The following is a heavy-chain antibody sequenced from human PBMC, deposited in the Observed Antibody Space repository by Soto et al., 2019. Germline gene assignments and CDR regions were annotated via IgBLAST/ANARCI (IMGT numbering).Heavy chain of an antibody. D-gene: IGHD2-2*01. V-gene: IGHV6-1*01. CDR3: ARDPRYCSSTSCYSFEYYFDY. J-gene: IGHJ4*02. CDR2: TYYRSKWYN. Sequence: SQTLSLTCAISGDSVSSNSAAWNWIRQSQSRGLEWLGRTYYRSKWYNDYAVSVKSRITINPDTSKNQFSLQLNSVTPEDTAVYYCARDPRYCSSTSCYSFEYYFDYWGQGTLVTVSS. CDR1: GDSVSSNSAA.